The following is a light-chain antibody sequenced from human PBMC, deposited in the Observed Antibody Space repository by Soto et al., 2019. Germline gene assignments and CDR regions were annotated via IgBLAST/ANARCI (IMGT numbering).Light chain of an antibody. CDR3: MQASQFPFT. CDR2: KTS. CDR1: QSLVHSDGSTY. Sequence: DIVMTQTPLSSPVTLGQPASISCRSSQSLVHSDGSTYLCWLHQRPGQPPRLLIYKTSIRFSGVPDRFSGSGAGTDFTLSISRVEAEDVGIYYCMQASQFPFTFGPGTTVDIK. J-gene: IGKJ3*01. V-gene: IGKV2-24*01.